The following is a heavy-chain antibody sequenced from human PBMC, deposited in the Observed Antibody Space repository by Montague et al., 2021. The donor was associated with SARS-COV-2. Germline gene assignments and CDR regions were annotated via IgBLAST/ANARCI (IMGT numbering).Heavy chain of an antibody. CDR1: GGSISSYN. V-gene: IGHV4-59*01. D-gene: IGHD2-8*01. J-gene: IGHJ3*02. CDR2: IYYSGSA. CDR3: AGVGLYRYSRKAFDI. Sequence: SETLSLTCTVSGGSISSYNWCWIWQRPRTGLERNGYIYYSGSANSNHYLTRRVTISVDTSKNQISLKLSPVTAADTAVYYCAGVGLYRYSRKAFDIWGQGTMVTVSS.